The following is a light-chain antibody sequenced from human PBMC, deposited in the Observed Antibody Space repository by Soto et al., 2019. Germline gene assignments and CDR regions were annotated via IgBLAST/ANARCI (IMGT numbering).Light chain of an antibody. CDR3: SSYTSSSIDYV. Sequence: QSVLTQPASVSGSPGQSITISCTGTSSDVGGYNYVSWYQQHPGKAPKLMIYEVSNRPSGVSNRFSGSTSGNTASLTISGLQAEDEADDYCSSYTSSSIDYVFGTGTKLTVL. CDR1: SSDVGGYNY. CDR2: EVS. V-gene: IGLV2-14*01. J-gene: IGLJ1*01.